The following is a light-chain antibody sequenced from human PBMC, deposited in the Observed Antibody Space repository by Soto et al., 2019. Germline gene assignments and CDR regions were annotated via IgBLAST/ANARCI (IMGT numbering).Light chain of an antibody. CDR1: NSDVGGYNY. J-gene: IGLJ2*01. V-gene: IGLV2-14*03. Sequence: QSVLTQPASLSGSPGQSITISCTGTNSDVGGYNYVSWYHQLPGNAPKLIIYNVSNRPSGVPNRYSGSKAGNTASLTIPGHQTEDEGEYYWPAYRLGSTVIFGGASKRTV. CDR2: NVS. CDR3: PAYRLGSTVI.